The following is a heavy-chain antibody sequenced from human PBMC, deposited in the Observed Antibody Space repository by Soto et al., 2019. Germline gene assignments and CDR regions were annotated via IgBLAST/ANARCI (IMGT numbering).Heavy chain of an antibody. CDR2: IYYSGST. CDR3: ARSFGAPAAGPFAY. V-gene: IGHV4-31*03. CDR1: GGSISSGGYY. D-gene: IGHD6-13*01. Sequence: PSETLSLTCTVSGGSISSGGYYWSWIRQHPGKGLEWIGYIYYSGSTYYNPSLKSRVTISVDTSKNQFSLKLNSVTAADTAVFYCARSFGAPAAGPFAYWGQGTLVTASS. J-gene: IGHJ4*02.